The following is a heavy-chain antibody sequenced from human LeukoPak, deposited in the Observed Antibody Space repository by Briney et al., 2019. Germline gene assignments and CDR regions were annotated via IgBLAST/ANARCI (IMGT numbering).Heavy chain of an antibody. J-gene: IGHJ4*02. D-gene: IGHD3-22*01. CDR3: AKVGDSSGYYQNYFDY. V-gene: IGHV3-30*02. Sequence: GGSLRLSCAASGFTFSSYGMHWVRQAPGKGLEWVAFIRFDGGNKYYADSVKGRFTISRDNSKNTLYLQMNSLRAEDTAVYYCAKVGDSSGYYQNYFDYWGQGTLVTVSS. CDR2: IRFDGGNK. CDR1: GFTFSSYG.